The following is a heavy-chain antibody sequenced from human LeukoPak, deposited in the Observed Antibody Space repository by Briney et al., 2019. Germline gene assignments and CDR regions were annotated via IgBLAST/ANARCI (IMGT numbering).Heavy chain of an antibody. Sequence: ASVKVSCKASGYTFTSYGVNWVRQAPGQGLEWMGWTSAYNGNTNYAQKVQGRVTMTTDTSTSTAYMELRSLRSDDTAVYYCASLKTDGYFDYWGQGTLVTVSS. CDR1: GYTFTSYG. J-gene: IGHJ4*02. CDR2: TSAYNGNT. CDR3: ASLKTDGYFDY. V-gene: IGHV1-18*01. D-gene: IGHD5-24*01.